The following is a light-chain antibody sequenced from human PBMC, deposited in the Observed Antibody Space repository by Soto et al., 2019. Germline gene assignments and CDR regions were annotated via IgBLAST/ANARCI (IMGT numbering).Light chain of an antibody. CDR3: QQLNSSPFT. CDR1: QDISRF. Sequence: IQLTQSPSSLSASVGDRVTITCRASQDISRFLAWYQQKAGKAPKLLIYGVSTLQSGVPSRFSGFGSGTDFTLTISSLQPEDFATYYCQQLNSSPFTFGPGTKVDNK. CDR2: GVS. J-gene: IGKJ3*01. V-gene: IGKV1-9*01.